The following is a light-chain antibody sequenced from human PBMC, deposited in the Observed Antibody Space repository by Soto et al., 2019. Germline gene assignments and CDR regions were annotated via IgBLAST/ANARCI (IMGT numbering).Light chain of an antibody. J-gene: IGLJ1*01. CDR1: SSNIGSNT. V-gene: IGLV1-44*01. CDR2: RNN. CDR3: AAWDDSLNGQV. Sequence: SVLTQPPSASGTPGQRVTISCSGSSSNIGSNTVSWYQQLPRTAPKLLIYRNNQRPSGVPDRFSGSKSGTSASLAISGLQSEDEADYYCAAWDDSLNGQVFGTGTKLTVL.